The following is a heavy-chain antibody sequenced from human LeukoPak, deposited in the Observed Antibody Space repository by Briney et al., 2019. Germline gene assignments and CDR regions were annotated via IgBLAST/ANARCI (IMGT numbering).Heavy chain of an antibody. J-gene: IGHJ3*02. CDR3: ARLPGITGTILVYGSGSYPDI. Sequence: GESLKISCKGSGYSFTSYWIGWVRQLPGKGLEWTGIIYPGDSDTRYRPSFQGQVTISADKSISTAYLQWSSLKASDTAMYYCARLPGITGTILVYGSGSYPDIWGQGTMVTVSS. V-gene: IGHV5-51*01. D-gene: IGHD3-10*01. CDR2: IYPGDSDT. CDR1: GYSFTSYW.